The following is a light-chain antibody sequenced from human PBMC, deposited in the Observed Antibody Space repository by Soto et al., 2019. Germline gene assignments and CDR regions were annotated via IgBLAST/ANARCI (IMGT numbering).Light chain of an antibody. CDR3: QQYNSYWWK. Sequence: DIQMTQSPSTLSASVGDRVTITCRASQSISGWLAWYQQKPGKAPKLLIYDASSLESGVPSRFSGSGSGTEFTLTISSLQPDDFATYYCQQYNSYWWKFGQGTKVDIK. J-gene: IGKJ1*01. CDR1: QSISGW. V-gene: IGKV1-5*01. CDR2: DAS.